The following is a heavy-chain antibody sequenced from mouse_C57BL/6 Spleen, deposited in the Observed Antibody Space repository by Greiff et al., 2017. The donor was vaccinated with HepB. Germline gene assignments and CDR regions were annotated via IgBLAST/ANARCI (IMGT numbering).Heavy chain of an antibody. Sequence: DVKLVESGGGLVKPGGSLKLSCAASGFTFSDYGMHWVRQAPEKGLEWVAYISSGSSTIYYADTVKGRFTISRDNAKNTLFLQMTSLRSEDTAMYYCARPLLYYFDYWGQGTTLTVSS. V-gene: IGHV5-17*01. CDR3: ARPLLYYFDY. J-gene: IGHJ2*01. CDR1: GFTFSDYG. CDR2: ISSGSSTI.